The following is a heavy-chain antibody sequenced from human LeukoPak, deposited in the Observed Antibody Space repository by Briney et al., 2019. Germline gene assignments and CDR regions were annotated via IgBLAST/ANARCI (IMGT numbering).Heavy chain of an antibody. Sequence: GGSLRLSCAASGFTFSSYSMNWVRQAPGKGLEWVSYISTSSNTIYYADSVKGRFTISRDNAKNSLYLQMNSLRAEDTAIYYCAREDDWNYEDYWGQGTLVTVSS. CDR1: GFTFSSYS. D-gene: IGHD1-7*01. J-gene: IGHJ4*02. CDR3: AREDDWNYEDY. CDR2: ISTSSNTI. V-gene: IGHV3-48*01.